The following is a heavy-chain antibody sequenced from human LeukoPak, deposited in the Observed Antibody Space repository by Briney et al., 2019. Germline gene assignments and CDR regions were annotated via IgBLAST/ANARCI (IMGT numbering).Heavy chain of an antibody. CDR1: GGSFSGYY. V-gene: IGHV4-34*01. Sequence: PSETLSLTCAVYGGSFSGYYWSWIRQPPGKGLEWIGEINHSGSTNYNPSLKSRVTISVDTSKNQFSLKLSSVTAADTAVYYCAVSSGWYSNFGYWGQGTLVTVSS. CDR2: INHSGST. J-gene: IGHJ4*02. CDR3: AVSSGWYSNFGY. D-gene: IGHD6-19*01.